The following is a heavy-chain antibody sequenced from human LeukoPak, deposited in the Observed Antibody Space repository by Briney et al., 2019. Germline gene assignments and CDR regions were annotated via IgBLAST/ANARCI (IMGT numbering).Heavy chain of an antibody. CDR3: ARQGALVKGIDY. D-gene: IGHD2-21*01. Sequence: ASVKVSCKTSGYTFTGYYMHWVRQAPGQGLEWMGWINPNSGGTNYAQRFQGRVTMTRDTSISTSYMELSRLRSDDTALYYCARQGALVKGIDYWGQGTLVTVSS. V-gene: IGHV1-2*02. J-gene: IGHJ4*02. CDR1: GYTFTGYY. CDR2: INPNSGGT.